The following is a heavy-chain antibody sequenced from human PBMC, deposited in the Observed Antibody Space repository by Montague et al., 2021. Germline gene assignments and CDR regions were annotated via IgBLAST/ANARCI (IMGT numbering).Heavy chain of an antibody. Sequence: SETLSLTCAVSGGSFSGCYCTWIRQSQGTGLEWIGEIKHSGNTNYNPSLKSRVNLSVDTSKNQFSLKLTSVTAADTAVYYCAKGPLVLQRFFENLYSRNWHLDLWGRGTLVTVSS. J-gene: IGHJ2*01. V-gene: IGHV4-34*01. CDR1: GGSFSGCY. D-gene: IGHD3-3*01. CDR2: IKHSGNT. CDR3: AKGPLVLQRFFENLYSRNWHLDL.